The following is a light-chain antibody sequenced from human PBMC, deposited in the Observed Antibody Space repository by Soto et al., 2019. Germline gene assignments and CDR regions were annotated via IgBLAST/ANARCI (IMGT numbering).Light chain of an antibody. CDR1: ETVSSYL. J-gene: IGKJ5*01. CDR2: DAS. Sequence: DIVLTQSPVILSFSPGDRATLSCRASETVSSYLLWYQQKPGQDPRLLIYDASKRATGIPDRFSGSGSETDFTLTISRLEPEDFAVFYCQQYGSSPITFGQGTRLEI. V-gene: IGKV3-20*01. CDR3: QQYGSSPIT.